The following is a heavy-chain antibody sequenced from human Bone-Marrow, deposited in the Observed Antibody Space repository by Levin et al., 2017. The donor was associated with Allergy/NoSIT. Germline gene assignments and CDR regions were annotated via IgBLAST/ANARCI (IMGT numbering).Heavy chain of an antibody. CDR1: GFTFSSYA. J-gene: IGHJ6*02. Sequence: GGSLRLSCAASGFTFSSYAMSWVRQAPGKGLEWVSAISGSGGSTYYADSVKGRFTISRDNSKNTLYLQMNSLRAEDTAVYYCAKEARVVGATFHYYYGMDVWGQGTTVTVSS. D-gene: IGHD1-26*01. CDR3: AKEARVVGATFHYYYGMDV. CDR2: ISGSGGST. V-gene: IGHV3-23*01.